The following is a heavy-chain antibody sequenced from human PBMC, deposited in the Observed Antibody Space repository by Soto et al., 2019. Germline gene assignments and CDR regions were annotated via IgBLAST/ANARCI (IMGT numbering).Heavy chain of an antibody. CDR1: GYTFTNYW. CDR2: IFPRDSDT. V-gene: IGHV5-51*01. D-gene: IGHD4-4*01. J-gene: IGHJ4*02. Sequence: GESLKISCQASGYTFTNYWIGWVRQMPGGGLEWMGLIFPRDSDTRYGPSFEGQVTISTDNSIATAYLQWHSLEASDTAIYFCARRVSRLQPIDIGGQGAPVTVSS. CDR3: ARRVSRLQPIDI.